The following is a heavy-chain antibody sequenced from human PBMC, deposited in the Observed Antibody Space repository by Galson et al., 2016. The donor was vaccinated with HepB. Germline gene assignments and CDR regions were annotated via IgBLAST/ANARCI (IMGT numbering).Heavy chain of an antibody. CDR3: VSAGSSVMDV. CDR2: VADDGINK. J-gene: IGHJ4*02. V-gene: IGHV3-30*04. CDR1: GFTFSSFA. D-gene: IGHD3-22*01. Sequence: SLRLSCAASGFTFSSFAMHWVRRAPGKGLEWVALVADDGINKYHAESVKGRFTISRDNSKDTLYLQMNSLTPEDTAVYYCVSAGSSVMDVWGQGTLVTVSS.